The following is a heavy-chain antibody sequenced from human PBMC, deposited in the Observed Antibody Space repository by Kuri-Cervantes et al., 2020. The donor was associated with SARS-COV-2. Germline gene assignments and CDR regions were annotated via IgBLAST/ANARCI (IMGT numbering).Heavy chain of an antibody. CDR3: ARGRGSYYFYYYGMDV. D-gene: IGHD1-26*01. Sequence: GGSLRLSCAASGFTFSSYAMHWVRQAPGKGLEWVAVISYDGSNKYYADSVKGRFTISRDNSKNTLYLQMNSLGAEDTAVYYCARGRGSYYFYYYGMDVWGQGTTVTVSS. CDR2: ISYDGSNK. J-gene: IGHJ6*02. V-gene: IGHV3-30-3*01. CDR1: GFTFSSYA.